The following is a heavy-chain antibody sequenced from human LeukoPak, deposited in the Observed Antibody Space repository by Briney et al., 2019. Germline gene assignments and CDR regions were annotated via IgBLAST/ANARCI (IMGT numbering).Heavy chain of an antibody. V-gene: IGHV3-7*01. CDR1: GFTFSSYW. J-gene: IGHJ6*03. Sequence: GGSLRLSCAASGFTFSSYWMSWVRQTPGKGLEWVANIKQDGSEKYYVDSVKGRFTISRDNAKNSLYLQMDSLRAEDTAVYYCARQGSYDPYYYYYIDVWGKGTTVTVSS. CDR2: IKQDGSEK. CDR3: ARQGSYDPYYYYYIDV. D-gene: IGHD3-3*01.